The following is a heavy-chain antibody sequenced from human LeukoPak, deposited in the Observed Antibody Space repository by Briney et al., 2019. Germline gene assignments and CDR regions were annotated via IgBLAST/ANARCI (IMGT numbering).Heavy chain of an antibody. CDR1: GYTFTSYG. CDR3: ARDRPWWGLWLNYFDY. CDR2: ISAYNGNT. J-gene: IGHJ4*02. V-gene: IGHV1-18*01. D-gene: IGHD5-18*01. Sequence: ASVKVSCKASGYTFTSYGISWVRQAPGQGLEWMGWISAYNGNTNHAQKLQGRVTMTTDTSTSTAYMELRSLRSDDTAVYYCARDRPWWGLWLNYFDYWGQRTLVTVSS.